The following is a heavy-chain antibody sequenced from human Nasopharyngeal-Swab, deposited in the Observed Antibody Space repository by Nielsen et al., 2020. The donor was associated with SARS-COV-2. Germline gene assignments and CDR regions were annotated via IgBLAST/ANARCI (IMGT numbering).Heavy chain of an antibody. Sequence: GGSLRLSCAASGFTFTNLGMHWVRQAPGKGLEWVAVIWYDGSYKYYADSVKGRFTISRDSSQITVYLQMNSLRAEDTAVYYCARGSGSPRGGLDYWGQGILVTVSS. D-gene: IGHD3-10*01. J-gene: IGHJ4*02. CDR2: IWYDGSYK. V-gene: IGHV3-33*01. CDR1: GFTFTNLG. CDR3: ARGSGSPRGGLDY.